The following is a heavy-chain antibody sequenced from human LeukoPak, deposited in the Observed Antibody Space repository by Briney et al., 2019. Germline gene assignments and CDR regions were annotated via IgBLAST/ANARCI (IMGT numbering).Heavy chain of an antibody. D-gene: IGHD1-1*01. V-gene: IGHV4-34*01. J-gene: IGHJ4*02. CDR2: INHSGST. Sequence: SETLSLTCAVYGGSFSGYYWSWIRQPPGKGLEWIGEINHSGSTNYNPSLKSRVTISVDTSKNQFSLKLSSVTAADTAVYYCARMAYNWNALDYWGQGTLLTVSS. CDR3: ARMAYNWNALDY. CDR1: GGSFSGYY.